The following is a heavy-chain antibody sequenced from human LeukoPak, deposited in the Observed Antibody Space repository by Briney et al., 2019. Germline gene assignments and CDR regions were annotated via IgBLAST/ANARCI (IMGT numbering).Heavy chain of an antibody. CDR3: ARAYISRWYESDY. Sequence: GGSLRLSCAASGFTFSNYAMSWVRQAPGKGLEWVSAISGSGGSTYYADSVKGRFTISRDNSKNTLYLQVNSLRAEDTAVYYCARAYISRWYESDYWGQGTLVTVSS. J-gene: IGHJ4*02. CDR1: GFTFSNYA. D-gene: IGHD6-13*01. CDR2: ISGSGGST. V-gene: IGHV3-23*01.